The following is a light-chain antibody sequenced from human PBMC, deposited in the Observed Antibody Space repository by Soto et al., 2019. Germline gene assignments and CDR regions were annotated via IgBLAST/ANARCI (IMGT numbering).Light chain of an antibody. CDR3: QRYYSLPPT. Sequence: DIQMTQSPSSLSASVGDRVTITCKASRDIGKYLNWFQEKPGKAPKLLLYDASNMQTGVPSRFGGSGSGTDFTITISRLQPEDFATYYCQRYYSLPPTCGQGTRLEIK. V-gene: IGKV1-33*01. J-gene: IGKJ5*01. CDR2: DAS. CDR1: RDIGKY.